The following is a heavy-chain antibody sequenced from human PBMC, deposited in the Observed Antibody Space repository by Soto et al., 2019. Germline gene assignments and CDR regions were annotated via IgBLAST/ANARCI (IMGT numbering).Heavy chain of an antibody. CDR2: ISTYNGDP. CDR3: ARKDATSTRCDY. CDR1: GYSFTTYG. V-gene: IGHV1-18*01. Sequence: QVQLVQSGAEVKKPGSSVRVSCKASGYSFTTYGVTWVRQAPGHGLEWMGWISTYNGDPRVAQQHQGRVTLTTDTTTNADPMEIRRLRADDTAMYYCARKDATSTRCDYCGHLTLGPCPQ. D-gene: IGHD2-8*01. J-gene: IGHJ4*01.